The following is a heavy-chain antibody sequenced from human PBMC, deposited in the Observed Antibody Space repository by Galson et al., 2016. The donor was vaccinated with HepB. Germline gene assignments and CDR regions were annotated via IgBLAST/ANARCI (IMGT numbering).Heavy chain of an antibody. J-gene: IGHJ4*02. CDR3: AKGPGWAVVKRYLDY. CDR1: GFTFGDYA. D-gene: IGHD6-19*01. Sequence: SLRLSCAGSGFTFGDYAMHWVRQAPGKGLGWVSSISWNSGDIVYADSVKGRFTISRDNAKSSLYLQMNSLRDEDTALYYCAKGPGWAVVKRYLDYWGQGTLVIVSS. CDR2: ISWNSGDI. V-gene: IGHV3-9*01.